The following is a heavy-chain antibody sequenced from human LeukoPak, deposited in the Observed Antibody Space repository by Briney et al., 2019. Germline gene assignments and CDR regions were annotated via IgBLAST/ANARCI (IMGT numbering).Heavy chain of an antibody. Sequence: ASVKVSCKSSGYTFTSYYMYWVRQAPGQGLEWMGIINPSGGSTSYAQKFQGRVTMTRDTSTSTVYMELSSLRSEDTAVYYCARDSGMVRGTVDYWGQGTLVTVSS. CDR2: INPSGGST. CDR1: GYTFTSYY. V-gene: IGHV1-46*01. D-gene: IGHD3-10*01. J-gene: IGHJ4*02. CDR3: ARDSGMVRGTVDY.